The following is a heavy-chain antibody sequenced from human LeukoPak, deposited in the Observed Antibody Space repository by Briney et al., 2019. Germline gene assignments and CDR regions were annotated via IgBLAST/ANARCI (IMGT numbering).Heavy chain of an antibody. CDR3: ARGGWGGRDY. CDR1: GGSISSYY. CDR2: IYTSGST. D-gene: IGHD3-16*01. V-gene: IGHV4-4*08. J-gene: IGHJ4*02. Sequence: SETLSLTCTVSGGSISSYYWSWIRQPPGKGLEWIGYIYTSGSTNYNPSLKSRVNISMDTSKNQFSLKLNSVTAAGTAVYYCARGGWGGRDYWGQGTLVTVSA.